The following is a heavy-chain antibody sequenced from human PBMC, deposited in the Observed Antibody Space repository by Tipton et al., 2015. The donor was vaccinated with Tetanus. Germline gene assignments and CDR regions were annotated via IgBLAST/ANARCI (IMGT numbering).Heavy chain of an antibody. Sequence: SLRLSCTTSGLFFHNAWMSWVRQAPGKGLEWVGRIKSKTDGGTTDYAARVKDRFSISRDDSKNTLFLQMNSLKTEDTAVYYCTTSGIVGSGSRVDYWGRGTLVTVSS. V-gene: IGHV3-15*07. CDR3: TTSGIVGSGSRVDY. CDR1: GLFFHNAW. J-gene: IGHJ4*02. D-gene: IGHD1-26*01. CDR2: IKSKTDGGTT.